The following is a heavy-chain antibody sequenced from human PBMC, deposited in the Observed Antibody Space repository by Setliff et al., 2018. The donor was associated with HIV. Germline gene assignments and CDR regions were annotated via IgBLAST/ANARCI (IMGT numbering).Heavy chain of an antibody. Sequence: SETLSLTCAVYGGPFSGYYWTWIRQPPGKGLEWIGEINHSGSPKYNPSLKSRVTVSVDTSKNQFSLKLSSVTAADTAVYYCARDSSSWYGADWFDPWGQGTLVTVSS. CDR1: GGPFSGYY. CDR3: ARDSSSWYGADWFDP. V-gene: IGHV4-34*01. CDR2: INHSGSP. J-gene: IGHJ5*02. D-gene: IGHD6-13*01.